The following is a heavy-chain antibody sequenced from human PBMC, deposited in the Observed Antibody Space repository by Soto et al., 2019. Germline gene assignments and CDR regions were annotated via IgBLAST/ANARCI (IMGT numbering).Heavy chain of an antibody. CDR3: ARIQLWLRWFDP. D-gene: IGHD5-18*01. V-gene: IGHV4-34*01. CDR1: GGSFSGYY. CDR2: INHSGST. J-gene: IGHJ5*02. Sequence: SLTCAVYGGSFSGYYWSWIRQPPGKGLEWIGEINHSGSTNYNPSLKSRVTISVDTSKNQFSLKLSSVTAADTAVYYCARIQLWLRWFDPWGQGTLVTVSS.